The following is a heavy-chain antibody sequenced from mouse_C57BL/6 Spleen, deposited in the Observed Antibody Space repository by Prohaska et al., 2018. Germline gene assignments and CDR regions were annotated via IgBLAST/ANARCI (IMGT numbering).Heavy chain of an antibody. CDR3: ARRAFITTVVATSYYFDY. CDR2: INPNNGGT. V-gene: IGHV1-18*01. Sequence: HGKSLEWIGDINPNNGGTIYNQKFKGKATLTVDKSSSTAYMELCSLTSEDTAVYYCARRAFITTVVATSYYFDYWGQGTTLTVSS. J-gene: IGHJ2*01. D-gene: IGHD1-1*01.